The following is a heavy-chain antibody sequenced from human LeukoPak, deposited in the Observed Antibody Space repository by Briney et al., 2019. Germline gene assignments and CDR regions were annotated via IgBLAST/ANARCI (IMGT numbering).Heavy chain of an antibody. CDR2: INPNSGGT. D-gene: IGHD3-10*01. CDR3: ARDLRRYYYGSGSYGLGY. V-gene: IGHV1-2*04. Sequence: ASVKVSCKASGYTFTSYYMHWVRQAPGQGLEWMGWINPNSGGTNYAQKFQGWVTMTRDTSISTAYMELSRLRSDDTAVYYCARDLRRYYYGSGSYGLGYWGQGTLVTVSS. J-gene: IGHJ4*02. CDR1: GYTFTSYY.